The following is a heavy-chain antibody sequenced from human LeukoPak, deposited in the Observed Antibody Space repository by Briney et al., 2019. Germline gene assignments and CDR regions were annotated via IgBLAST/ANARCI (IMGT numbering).Heavy chain of an antibody. CDR3: AREVVAVAGRGFDY. J-gene: IGHJ4*02. CDR2: INHSGST. CDR1: GGSFSGYY. V-gene: IGHV4-34*01. D-gene: IGHD6-19*01. Sequence: SETLSVTCAVYGGSFSGYYWSWIRQPPGKGLEWIGEINHSGSTNYNPSLKSRVTISVDTSKNQFSLKLSSVTAADTAVYYCAREVVAVAGRGFDYWGQGTLVTVSS.